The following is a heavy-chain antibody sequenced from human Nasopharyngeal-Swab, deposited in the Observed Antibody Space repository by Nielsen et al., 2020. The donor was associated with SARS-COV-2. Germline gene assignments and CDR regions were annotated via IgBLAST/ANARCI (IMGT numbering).Heavy chain of an antibody. CDR2: IWYDGSNK. CDR1: GFTFSSYG. J-gene: IGHJ4*02. V-gene: IGHV3-33*01. D-gene: IGHD2-2*01. CDR3: ARESTPHCSSTSCLTDY. Sequence: GGSLRPSCAASGFTFSSYGMHWVRQAPGKGLEWVAVIWYDGSNKYYADSVKGRFTISRDNSKNTLYLQMNSLRAEDTAVYYCARESTPHCSSTSCLTDYWGQGTLVTVSS.